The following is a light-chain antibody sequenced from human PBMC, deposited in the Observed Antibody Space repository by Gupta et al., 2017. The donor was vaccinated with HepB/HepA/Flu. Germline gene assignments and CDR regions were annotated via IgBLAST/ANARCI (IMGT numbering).Light chain of an antibody. CDR2: DAS. CDR3: QQSSNWPPFT. Sequence: EIVLTQSPATLSLSTGKRATLSCRASQSVSTSLAWYQQKPGRAPRLLIYDASNRASGIPARFSGSGYGTDFTLTISSREPEDSAVYYCQQSSNWPPFTFGRGTKVEIK. V-gene: IGKV3-11*01. CDR1: QSVSTS. J-gene: IGKJ4*01.